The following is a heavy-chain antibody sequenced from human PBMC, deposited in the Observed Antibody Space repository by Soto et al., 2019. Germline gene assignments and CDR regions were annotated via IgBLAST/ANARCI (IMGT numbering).Heavy chain of an antibody. CDR3: ARVPDAEYFQH. V-gene: IGHV4-4*02. J-gene: IGHJ1*01. CDR1: GGSISSNHW. CDR2: IFHSGST. Sequence: QVRLQESGPELVKPSGTLSLTCAVSGGSISSNHWWSWVRQPPGKGLEWIGEIFHSGSTNYNPSLKSRLTISVDKSRNQFSLKLSSVTAADTAVYYRARVPDAEYFQHWSQGTLVTVSS. D-gene: IGHD3-10*01.